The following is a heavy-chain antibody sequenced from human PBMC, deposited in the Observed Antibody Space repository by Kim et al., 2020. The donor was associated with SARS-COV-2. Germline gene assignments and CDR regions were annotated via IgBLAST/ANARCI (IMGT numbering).Heavy chain of an antibody. CDR1: GGSFSGYY. CDR2: INHSGST. CDR3: ARVGSSSSGGKFYYYYYY. Sequence: SETLSLTCAVYGGSFSGYYWSWIRQPPGKGLEWIGEINHSGSTNYNPSLKSRVTISVDTSKNQFSLKLSSVTAADTAVYYCARVGSSSSGGKFYYYYYY. D-gene: IGHD6-6*01. J-gene: IGHJ6*03. V-gene: IGHV4-34*01.